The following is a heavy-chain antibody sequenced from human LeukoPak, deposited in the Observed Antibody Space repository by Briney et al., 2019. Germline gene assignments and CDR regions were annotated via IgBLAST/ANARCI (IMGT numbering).Heavy chain of an antibody. CDR3: ASDRRSDSSGYAFDI. Sequence: GGSLRLSCVASGFTFDDYAMSWVRQAPGKGLEWVSGINWNGDNTVYADSVKGRFTISRDNAKNSLYLQMNSLGAEDTAFYYCASDRRSDSSGYAFDIWGQGTMVTVSS. J-gene: IGHJ3*02. V-gene: IGHV3-20*04. D-gene: IGHD3-22*01. CDR1: GFTFDDYA. CDR2: INWNGDNT.